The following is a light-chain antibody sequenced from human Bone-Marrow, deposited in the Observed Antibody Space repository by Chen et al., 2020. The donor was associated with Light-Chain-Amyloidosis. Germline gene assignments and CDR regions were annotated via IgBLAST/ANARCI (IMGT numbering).Light chain of an antibody. CDR1: QSVLYSSNNKNY. CDR2: WAS. J-gene: IGKJ3*01. Sequence: DIVMTQSPDSLAVSLGERATINCESSQSVLYSSNNKNYLAWYQQKPGQPPKLLIHWASTRESGVPDRFSGSGSGTDFPLTISSLQAEDVAVYYCQQYYNTLTFGPGTKVNIK. V-gene: IGKV4-1*01. CDR3: QQYYNTLT.